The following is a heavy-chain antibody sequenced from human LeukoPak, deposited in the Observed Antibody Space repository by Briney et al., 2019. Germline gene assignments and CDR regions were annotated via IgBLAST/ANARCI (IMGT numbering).Heavy chain of an antibody. J-gene: IGHJ3*02. Sequence: GGSLRLSCAASGFTFSDYPMNWVRQAPGKGLEWFSVITGSGDSSFYGDSVKGRFTISRDNSKNTLYLQMNSLRVEDTAVYYCAKDLEVLWFGDPTDASDIWGQGTMVTVAS. CDR3: AKDLEVLWFGDPTDASDI. V-gene: IGHV3-23*01. D-gene: IGHD3-10*01. CDR1: GFTFSDYP. CDR2: ITGSGDSS.